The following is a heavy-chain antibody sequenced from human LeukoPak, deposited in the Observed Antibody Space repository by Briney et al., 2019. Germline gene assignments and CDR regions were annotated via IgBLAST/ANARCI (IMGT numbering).Heavy chain of an antibody. V-gene: IGHV3-30*02. CDR3: ARVRGYYYYYMDV. Sequence: GGSLRLSCAASGFNFSTYSMNWVRHAPGKGLEWVAYIQNDGSNEQYADSVKGRFSISRDSSKNILYLQMNSLRAEDTAVYYCARVRGYYYYYMDVWGKGTTVTISS. J-gene: IGHJ6*03. CDR2: IQNDGSNE. CDR1: GFNFSTYS.